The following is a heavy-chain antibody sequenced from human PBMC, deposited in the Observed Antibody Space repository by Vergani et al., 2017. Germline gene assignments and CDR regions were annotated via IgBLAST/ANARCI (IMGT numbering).Heavy chain of an antibody. Sequence: EVQLLESGGGLVQPGGSLRLSCAASGFTFSSYAMSWVRQAPGKGLEWVSAISGSGGSTYYADSVKGRFTISRDNSKNTLYLQMNSLRAEDTAVYYCARGGAEDIVVVPAAWDYYYYMDVWGKGP. D-gene: IGHD2-2*01. V-gene: IGHV3-23*01. CDR3: ARGGAEDIVVVPAAWDYYYYMDV. CDR1: GFTFSSYA. CDR2: ISGSGGST. J-gene: IGHJ6*03.